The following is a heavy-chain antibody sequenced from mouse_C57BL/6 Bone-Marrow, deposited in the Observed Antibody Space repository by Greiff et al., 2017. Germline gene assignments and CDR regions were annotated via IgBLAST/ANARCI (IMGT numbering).Heavy chain of an antibody. CDR1: GYSITSGYY. J-gene: IGHJ3*01. Sequence: EVQRVESGPGLVKPSQSLSLTCSVTGYSITSGYYWNWIRQFPGNKLEWMGYISYDGSNNYNPSLKNRISITRDTSKNQFFLKLNSVTTEDTATYYCARDYYYGSSPWFAYWGQGTLVTVSA. D-gene: IGHD1-1*01. V-gene: IGHV3-6*01. CDR3: ARDYYYGSSPWFAY. CDR2: ISYDGSN.